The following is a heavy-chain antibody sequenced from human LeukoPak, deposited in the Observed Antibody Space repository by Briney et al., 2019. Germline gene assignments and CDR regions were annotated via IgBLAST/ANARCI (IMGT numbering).Heavy chain of an antibody. CDR1: GFIFKTYP. CDR2: IAGKDDTV. V-gene: IGHV3-23*01. Sequence: GGSLRLSCAASGFIFKTYPMTWVRQAPGKGLEWVAYIAGKDDTVFYAGAVKGRFTISRDNSKNTLYLQMNSLRAEDTALYYCAKDRYDTSVWPYYYAMDVWGQGTTVTVSS. D-gene: IGHD3-22*01. CDR3: AKDRYDTSVWPYYYAMDV. J-gene: IGHJ6*02.